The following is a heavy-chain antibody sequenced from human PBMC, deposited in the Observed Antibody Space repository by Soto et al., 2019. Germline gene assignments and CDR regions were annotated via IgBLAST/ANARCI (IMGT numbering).Heavy chain of an antibody. CDR1: GFTFSSYA. Sequence: GGSLRLSCAASGFTFSSYAMSWVRQAPGKGLEWVSAISGSGGSTYYADSVKGRFTISRDNSKNTLYLQMNSLRAEDTAVYYCAKVLGHYYGSGSYSSLPNYFDYWGQGTLVTVSS. CDR2: ISGSGGST. CDR3: AKVLGHYYGSGSYSSLPNYFDY. D-gene: IGHD3-10*01. V-gene: IGHV3-23*01. J-gene: IGHJ4*02.